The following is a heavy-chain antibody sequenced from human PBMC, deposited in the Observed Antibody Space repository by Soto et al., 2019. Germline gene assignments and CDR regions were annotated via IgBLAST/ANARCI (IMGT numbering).Heavy chain of an antibody. CDR1: GFTFSDAW. Sequence: PGGSRRLSCAASGFTFSDAWMSWVRQAPGKGLDWVGRIKSKSDGGTTEYAAPVRGRFTISRDDSKNTLYLQMNSLKTEDTAVYYRTTDLWRIAVVVGSTGYFNRWGKGTTVTVSS. D-gene: IGHD2-15*01. J-gene: IGHJ6*04. CDR2: IKSKSDGGTT. CDR3: TTDLWRIAVVVGSTGYFNR. V-gene: IGHV3-15*01.